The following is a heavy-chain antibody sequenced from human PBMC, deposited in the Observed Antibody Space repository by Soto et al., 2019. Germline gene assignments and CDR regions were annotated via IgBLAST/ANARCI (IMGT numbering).Heavy chain of an antibody. CDR2: INTATGDT. V-gene: IGHV1-3*04. D-gene: IGHD2-15*01. CDR1: GYRFTAYD. Sequence: QVQVVQSGAGVKKPGATANVSCKASGYRFTAYDMHWVRQAPGQRLEWLGWINTATGDTKYSPSFQGRVTLTRDTSATTAYMELSGPRFEDTAVYYCARTRRYCSGGSCYPLDYWGQGTLVTVSS. CDR3: ARTRRYCSGGSCYPLDY. J-gene: IGHJ4*02.